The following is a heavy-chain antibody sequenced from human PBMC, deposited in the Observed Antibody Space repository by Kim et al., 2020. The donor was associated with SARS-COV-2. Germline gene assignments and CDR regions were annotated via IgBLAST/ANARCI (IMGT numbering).Heavy chain of an antibody. CDR3: LLEFRRVDY. CDR2: MKPSSGYT. D-gene: IGHD3-10*01. V-gene: IGHV1-8*01. CDR1: GFTFTSYD. J-gene: IGHJ4*02. Sequence: ASVKVSCKTSGFTFTSYDINWVRQATGHGLEWMGYMKPSSGYTGYAQKFQGRVTMTRDTSISTAYMELSSLRSEDTAMYYCLLEFRRVDYWGQVTLVTVS.